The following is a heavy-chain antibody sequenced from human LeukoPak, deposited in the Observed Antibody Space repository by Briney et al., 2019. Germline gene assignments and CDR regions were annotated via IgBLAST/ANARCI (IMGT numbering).Heavy chain of an antibody. J-gene: IGHJ3*02. CDR3: SRNSGTLTGWPFDI. CDR1: GFTFDDYG. Sequence: GGSLRLSCAASGFTFDDYGFSWVRQAPGKGLEWVGFIRTRAYSETTEHAASVKGRFTISRDDSNDIAYLQMNSLKTEDTAVYYCSRNSGTLTGWPFDIWGQGTMVTVSS. V-gene: IGHV3-49*04. D-gene: IGHD5-12*01. CDR2: IRTRAYSETT.